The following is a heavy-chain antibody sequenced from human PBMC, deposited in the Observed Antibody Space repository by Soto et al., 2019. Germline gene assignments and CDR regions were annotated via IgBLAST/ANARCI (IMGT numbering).Heavy chain of an antibody. V-gene: IGHV1-69*13. D-gene: IGHD6-13*01. CDR3: ARGKRIAAAGTTGNGVNDYYGVDV. Sequence: GASVKVSCKASGGTFSSYATCCVRLAPRQRLGRMGGISPIFGTANYGQKFQGRVTINADEATSRAYMELSSMRSEDTAVYYCARGKRIAAAGTTGNGVNDYYGVDVWGQGGTGTV. CDR2: ISPIFGTA. CDR1: GGTFSSYA. J-gene: IGHJ6*02.